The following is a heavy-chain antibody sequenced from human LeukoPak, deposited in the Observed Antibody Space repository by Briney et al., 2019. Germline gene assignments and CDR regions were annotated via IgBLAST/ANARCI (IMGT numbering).Heavy chain of an antibody. CDR3: ARSYGSGSSYYFDY. J-gene: IGHJ4*02. CDR2: ISSSSSSTI. Sequence: GGSLRLSCAASGFTFSSYNMNWVRQAPGKGLEWVSYISSSSSSTIYYADSVKGRFTISRDNAKNSLYLQMNSLRVEDTAVYYCARSYGSGSSYYFDYWGQGTLVTVSS. D-gene: IGHD3-10*01. CDR1: GFTFSSYN. V-gene: IGHV3-48*01.